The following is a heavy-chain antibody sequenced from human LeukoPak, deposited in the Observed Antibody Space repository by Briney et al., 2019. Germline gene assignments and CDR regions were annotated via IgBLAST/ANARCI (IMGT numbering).Heavy chain of an antibody. CDR3: ARGIRQYAKSYFDC. J-gene: IGHJ4*02. D-gene: IGHD4-11*01. CDR2: ISSSGTTI. V-gene: IGHV3-11*01. CDR1: GFTFSDYY. Sequence: PGGSLRLSCAASGFTFSDYYMSWIRQAPGKGLEWLSYISSSGTTIYYTDSVKGRFTISRDNAKNSLYLQMNSLRAEDTAVYYCARGIRQYAKSYFDCWGQGTLVTVSS.